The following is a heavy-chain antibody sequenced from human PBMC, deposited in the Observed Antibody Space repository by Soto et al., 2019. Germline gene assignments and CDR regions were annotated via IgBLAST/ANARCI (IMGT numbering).Heavy chain of an antibody. Sequence: SETLSLTCTVSGGSISSYYWSWIRQPPGKGLEWIGYIYYSGSTNYNPSLKSRVTILVDTSKNQFSLKLSSVTAADTAVYYCALGATNWFDSWGQGTLVTVSS. D-gene: IGHD1-26*01. CDR2: IYYSGST. CDR1: GGSISSYY. V-gene: IGHV4-59*08. J-gene: IGHJ5*01. CDR3: ALGATNWFDS.